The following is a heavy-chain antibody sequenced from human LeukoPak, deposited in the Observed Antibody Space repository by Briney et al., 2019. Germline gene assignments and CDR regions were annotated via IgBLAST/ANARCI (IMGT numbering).Heavy chain of an antibody. CDR2: ISWNSGRI. CDR1: GFTFDDYA. Sequence: GGSLRLSCAASGFTFDDYAMHWVRQAPGKGLEWVSGISWNSGRIGYADSVKGRFTISRDNAKNSLYLQMNSLRAEDTALYYCAKDRRDGYNYYYYGMDVWGQGTTVTVSS. V-gene: IGHV3-9*01. D-gene: IGHD5-24*01. J-gene: IGHJ6*02. CDR3: AKDRRDGYNYYYYGMDV.